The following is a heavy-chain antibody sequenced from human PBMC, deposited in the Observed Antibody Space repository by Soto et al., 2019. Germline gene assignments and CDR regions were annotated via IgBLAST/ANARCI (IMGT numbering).Heavy chain of an antibody. J-gene: IGHJ4*02. D-gene: IGHD3-22*01. CDR2: INPNSGGT. CDR3: ARXKGDYYDSSRYHYYFDY. Sequence: ASVKVSCKASGYTFTDYYVHWVRQAPGQGLEWMGWINPNSGGTKSAQKFQGRVTMTRDTSISTAYMELSRLRSDDTAVYYCARXKGDYYDSSRYHYYFDYWGQGTLVTVSS. CDR1: GYTFTDYY. V-gene: IGHV1-2*02.